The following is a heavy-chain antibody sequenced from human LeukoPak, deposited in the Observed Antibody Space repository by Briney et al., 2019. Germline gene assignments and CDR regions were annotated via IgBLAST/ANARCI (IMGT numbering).Heavy chain of an antibody. D-gene: IGHD6-13*01. V-gene: IGHV1-2*02. Sequence: GASVKVSCKASGYTFTGYYMHWVRQAPGQGLEWMGWINPNSGGTNYAQKFQGRVTMTRDTSISTAYMELSRLRSDDTAVYYCATSKGIAAAGYDYWGQGTLVTVSS. CDR1: GYTFTGYY. CDR2: INPNSGGT. CDR3: ATSKGIAAAGYDY. J-gene: IGHJ4*02.